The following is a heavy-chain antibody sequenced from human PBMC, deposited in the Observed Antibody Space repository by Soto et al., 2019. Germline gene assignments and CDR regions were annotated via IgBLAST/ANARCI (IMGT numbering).Heavy chain of an antibody. CDR1: GDSVTISDYY. J-gene: IGHJ4*02. V-gene: IGHV4-39*01. CDR3: AAHDSGGYYAEY. Sequence: QLQLQESGPGLVKPSETLSLTCTVSGDSVTISDYYWGWIRQPPGKGLEWIGSIHYSGSTYYNPSLKSRVPISGDTSKKQFSLKLTSVTAADAAVYYCAAHDSGGYYAEYWGKGTLVTVSA. D-gene: IGHD3-22*01. CDR2: IHYSGST.